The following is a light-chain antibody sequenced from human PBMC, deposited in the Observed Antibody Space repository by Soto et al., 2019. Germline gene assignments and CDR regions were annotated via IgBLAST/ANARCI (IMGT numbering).Light chain of an antibody. CDR1: SSNIGAGYD. V-gene: IGLV1-40*01. CDR3: QSHDNSLSGYV. J-gene: IGLJ1*01. Sequence: VLTQPPSVSGAPGQRVTISCTGSSSNIGAGYDVHWYQQVPGTAPKLLIYANFNRPSGVPDRFSGSKSGTSASLAITGLQAEDEADYYCQSHDNSLSGYVFGPGTKVTAL. CDR2: ANF.